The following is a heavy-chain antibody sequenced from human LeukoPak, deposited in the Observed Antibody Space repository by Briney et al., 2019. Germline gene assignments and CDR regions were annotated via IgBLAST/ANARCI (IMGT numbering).Heavy chain of an antibody. D-gene: IGHD5-24*01. V-gene: IGHV4-38-2*01. CDR1: GYSINSGYY. CDR2: IYHSGST. Sequence: SETLSLTCAVSGYSINSGYYWGWIRQPPGKGQESIGSIYHSGSTYYNPSLKSRVMISVDTSKNQFSLKLSSVTAADTAVYYCARVEMATSTVVLHYFDYWGQGTLVTVSS. J-gene: IGHJ4*02. CDR3: ARVEMATSTVVLHYFDY.